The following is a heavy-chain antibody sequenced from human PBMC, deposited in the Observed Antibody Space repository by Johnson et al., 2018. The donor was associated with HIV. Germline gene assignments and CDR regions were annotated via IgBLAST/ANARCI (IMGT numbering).Heavy chain of an antibody. Sequence: QMQLVESGGGVVQPGRSLRLSCVASGFIFRNYAIHWVRQAPGKGLEWVAVIWNDGSNKYYAESVKGRVTISRDNSKNTLYLQMNSLRAEDTAVYYCAKVAIWGTYRYNLGDTYDIWGQGTMVTVSS. CDR1: GFIFRNYA. D-gene: IGHD3-16*02. CDR3: AKVAIWGTYRYNLGDTYDI. CDR2: IWNDGSNK. V-gene: IGHV3-33*06. J-gene: IGHJ3*02.